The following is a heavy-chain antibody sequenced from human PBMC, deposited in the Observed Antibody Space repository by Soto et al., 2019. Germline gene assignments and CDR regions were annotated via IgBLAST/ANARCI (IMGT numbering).Heavy chain of an antibody. J-gene: IGHJ6*02. Sequence: QVQLVQSGAEVKKPGASVKVSCKASGYTFTSYGISWVRQAPGQGLEWMGWISAYNGNTNYAQKLQGRVTMTTDTSRSIADMELRSLRSDDTAVYYCARVPPGYCSSTRCKQMGYYYYYGMDVWGQGTTVTVSS. D-gene: IGHD2-2*01. CDR1: GYTFTSYG. CDR3: ARVPPGYCSSTRCKQMGYYYYYGMDV. V-gene: IGHV1-18*01. CDR2: ISAYNGNT.